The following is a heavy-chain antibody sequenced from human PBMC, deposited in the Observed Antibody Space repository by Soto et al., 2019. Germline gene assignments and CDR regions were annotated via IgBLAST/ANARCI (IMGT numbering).Heavy chain of an antibody. D-gene: IGHD3-22*01. CDR2: IYHSGSS. V-gene: IGHV4-59*01. CDR3: ARVGYDSGNYYYNYGMDV. Sequence: PSETLSLTCTVSGGSISGYYWSWIRQPPGKGLEWIVYIYHSGSSNYNPSLKSRVTISVDTSKNQFSLKLSSVTAADTAVYYCARVGYDSGNYYYNYGMDVGGQGTTVTVSS. J-gene: IGHJ6*02. CDR1: GGSISGYY.